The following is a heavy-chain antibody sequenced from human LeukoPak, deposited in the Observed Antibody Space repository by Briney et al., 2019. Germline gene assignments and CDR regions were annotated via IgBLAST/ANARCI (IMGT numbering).Heavy chain of an antibody. V-gene: IGHV3-48*03. CDR3: VVHSATSCY. CDR1: GFTFSSYE. D-gene: IGHD1-26*01. Sequence: QPGGSLRLSCATSGFTFSSYEMNWVRQAPGKGLEWISYITTSGTSTYYADSVEGRFTISGDNGKTALSLQMNSLRAEDTAVYYCVVHSATSCYWGQGTLVTVSS. CDR2: ITTSGTST. J-gene: IGHJ4*02.